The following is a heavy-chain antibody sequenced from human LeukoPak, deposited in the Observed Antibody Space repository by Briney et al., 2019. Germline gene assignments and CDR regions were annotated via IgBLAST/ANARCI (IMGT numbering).Heavy chain of an antibody. CDR3: SRLGRGAVTRRGAFDI. V-gene: IGHV4-39*01. J-gene: IGHJ3*02. D-gene: IGHD4-11*01. Sequence: NPSETLSLTCNVSSASIDYSYYFWGWIRQPPGKRLEWIGSIHYSGNNYSNPSLKSRVIMAVDTSKNQVSLTLTSVTVADSGVYYCSRLGRGAVTRRGAFDIWGQGTTVTVSS. CDR1: SASIDYSYYF. CDR2: IHYSGNN.